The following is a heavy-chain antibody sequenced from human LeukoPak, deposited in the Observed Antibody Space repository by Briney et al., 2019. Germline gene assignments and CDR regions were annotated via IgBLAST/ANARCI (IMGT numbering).Heavy chain of an antibody. Sequence: GGSLRLSCAASGFTFSSYAMSWVRQAPGKGLEWVSAISGSGGSTYYADSVKGRFTISRDNSKNTLYLQMNSLRAEDTAVYYCAKSRKVATIRMAYFDYWGQGTLVTVSS. D-gene: IGHD5-12*01. CDR2: ISGSGGST. V-gene: IGHV3-23*01. J-gene: IGHJ4*02. CDR3: AKSRKVATIRMAYFDY. CDR1: GFTFSSYA.